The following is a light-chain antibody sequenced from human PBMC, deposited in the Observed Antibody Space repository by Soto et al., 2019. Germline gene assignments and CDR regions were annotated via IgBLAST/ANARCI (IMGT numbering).Light chain of an antibody. CDR3: QQYKSWPPIT. V-gene: IGKV3-15*01. CDR1: QSVSSSY. CDR2: GAS. Sequence: EIGLAQSPDTLSFSPGGRAPLSCRALQSVSSSYLAWYQQKPGQAPRLLIYGASTRATGVPARFSGRGSGTEFTLTISSLKSEDYAVYYCQQYKSWPPITFGQGTRLEIK. J-gene: IGKJ5*01.